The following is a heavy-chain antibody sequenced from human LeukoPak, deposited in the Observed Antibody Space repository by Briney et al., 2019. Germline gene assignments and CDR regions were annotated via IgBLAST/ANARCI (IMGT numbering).Heavy chain of an antibody. CDR3: ARGSTYYYDSSGYYGFST. J-gene: IGHJ5*02. V-gene: IGHV1-18*01. Sequence: ASVKVSCKAPGYTFTSYGISWVRQAPGQGLEWMGWISAYNGNTNYAQKLQGRVTMTTDTSTSTAYMELRSLRSDDTAVYYCARGSTYYYDSSGYYGFSTWGQGTLVTVSS. CDR2: ISAYNGNT. CDR1: GYTFTSYG. D-gene: IGHD3-22*01.